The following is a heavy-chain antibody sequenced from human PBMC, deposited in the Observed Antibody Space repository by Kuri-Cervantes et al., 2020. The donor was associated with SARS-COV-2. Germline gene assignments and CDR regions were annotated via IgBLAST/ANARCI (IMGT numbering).Heavy chain of an antibody. V-gene: IGHV1-18*01. CDR1: GYTFTSYG. J-gene: IGHJ3*02. D-gene: IGHD3-22*01. CDR2: ISAYNGNT. Sequence: ASVKVSCKASGYTFTSYGISWVRQAPGQGLEWMGWISAYNGNTNYAQKLQGRVTMTTDTSTSTAYMELRSLRSDDTAVYYCARGLFNAMIVDDAFDIWGQGTMVTVSS. CDR3: ARGLFNAMIVDDAFDI.